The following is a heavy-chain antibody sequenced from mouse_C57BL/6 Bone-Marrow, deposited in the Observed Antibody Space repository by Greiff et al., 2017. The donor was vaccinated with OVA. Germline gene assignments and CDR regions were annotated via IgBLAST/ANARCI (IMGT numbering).Heavy chain of an antibody. Sequence: VKLVESGAELVRPGASVKLSCKASGYTFTSYGISWVKQRTGQGLEWIGEIYPRSGNTYYNEKFKGKATLTADKSSSTAYMELRSLTSEDSAVYFCAWEEGRWFAYWGQGTLVTVSA. CDR3: AWEEGRWFAY. J-gene: IGHJ3*01. V-gene: IGHV1-81*01. CDR2: IYPRSGNT. CDR1: GYTFTSYG. D-gene: IGHD3-3*01.